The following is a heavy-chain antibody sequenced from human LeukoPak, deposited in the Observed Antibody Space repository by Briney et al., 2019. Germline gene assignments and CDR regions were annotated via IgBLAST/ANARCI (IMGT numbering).Heavy chain of an antibody. CDR3: ARGPRSGDLSLGYWFDP. D-gene: IGHD3-10*02. Sequence: ASVKVSCKASGYTFTSYDINWVRQATGQGLEWMGWMNPNSGNTGYAQNFQGRLTMAWNTSISTVYMELSSLRSEDTAVYYCARGPRSGDLSLGYWFDPWGQGTLVSVSS. V-gene: IGHV1-8*01. J-gene: IGHJ5*02. CDR1: GYTFTSYD. CDR2: MNPNSGNT.